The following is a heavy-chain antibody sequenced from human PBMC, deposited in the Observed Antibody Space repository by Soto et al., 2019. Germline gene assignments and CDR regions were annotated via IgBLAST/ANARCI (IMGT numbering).Heavy chain of an antibody. Sequence: SGATLVNPTQTLTLTCTFSGFSLSTSGVGVGWIRQPPGKALEWLALIYWDDDKRYSPSLKSRLTITKDTSKNQVVLTMTNMDPVDTATYYCARPYYDILTGYPYFDYWGQGTLVTVSS. V-gene: IGHV2-5*02. CDR1: GFSLSTSGVG. CDR3: ARPYYDILTGYPYFDY. D-gene: IGHD3-9*01. CDR2: IYWDDDK. J-gene: IGHJ4*02.